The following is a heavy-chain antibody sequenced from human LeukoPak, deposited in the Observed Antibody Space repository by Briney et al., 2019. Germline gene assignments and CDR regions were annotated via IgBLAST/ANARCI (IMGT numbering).Heavy chain of an antibody. D-gene: IGHD3-16*02. J-gene: IGHJ4*02. CDR3: ARARVGYDYVWGSYRNTTYYFDY. CDR1: GGSISSYY. CDR2: IYYSGST. V-gene: IGHV4-59*12. Sequence: SETLSLTCTVSGGSISSYYWSWIRQPPGKGLEWIGYIYYSGSTNYNPSLKSRVTISVDRSKDQFSLKLSSVTAADTAVYYCARARVGYDYVWGSYRNTTYYFDYWGQGTLVTVSS.